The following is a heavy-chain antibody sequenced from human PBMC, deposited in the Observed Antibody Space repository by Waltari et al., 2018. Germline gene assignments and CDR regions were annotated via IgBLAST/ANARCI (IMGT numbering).Heavy chain of an antibody. CDR2: VHQSGRS. Sequence: QVPLQETGPGLVKPSGTLSPTCPDSGDSIRNNFFWSWVRQSPGKGLEWIGQVHQSGRSNYNPSLESRVTVSMDTSKNQFSLRVTSVTAADTAIYYCASDGGRGLYLDSWGQGTLVTVSP. J-gene: IGHJ4*02. V-gene: IGHV4-4*02. D-gene: IGHD2-15*01. CDR1: GDSIRNNFF. CDR3: ASDGGRGLYLDS.